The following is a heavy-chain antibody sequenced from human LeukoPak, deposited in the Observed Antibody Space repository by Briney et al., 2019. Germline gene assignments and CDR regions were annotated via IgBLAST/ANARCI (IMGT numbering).Heavy chain of an antibody. CDR3: VRLAVTDTNY. CDR1: GFTFNTYY. Sequence: GGSLRLSCVASGFTFNTYYMHWVRQAPGERLVWVSFINADGTITKYADSVKGRFTISRDNAKSTVYLQMNGLRVEDTAMDYCVRLAVTDTNYWGQGSLVTVSS. J-gene: IGHJ4*02. CDR2: INADGTIT. D-gene: IGHD2-21*02. V-gene: IGHV3-74*01.